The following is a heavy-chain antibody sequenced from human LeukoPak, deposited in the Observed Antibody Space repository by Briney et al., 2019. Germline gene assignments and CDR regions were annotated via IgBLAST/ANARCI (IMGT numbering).Heavy chain of an antibody. V-gene: IGHV4-34*01. CDR3: ARRSALLLAY. CDR1: GGSFIVYY. CDR2: ITDSGIT. Sequence: PSETLSLTFAVEGGSFIVYYWSWIREPPREGTEWIREITDSGITNYNPSLKSRVTISVDTSKPPFSLKLSSVTAADTDVYYCARRSALLLAYWGPGTLVTVSS. J-gene: IGHJ4*02. D-gene: IGHD6-25*01.